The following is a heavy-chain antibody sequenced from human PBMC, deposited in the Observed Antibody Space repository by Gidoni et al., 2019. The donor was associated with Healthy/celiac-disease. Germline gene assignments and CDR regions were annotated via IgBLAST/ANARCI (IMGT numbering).Heavy chain of an antibody. CDR3: ARDESVVHGWAAFDI. J-gene: IGHJ3*02. Sequence: EVQLVESGGGLVQPGGSLRLSCAASGFTFSSYEMNWVRQAPGKGLEWVSYISSSGSTIYYADSVKGRFTISRDNAKNSLYLQMNSLRAEDTAVYYCARDESVVHGWAAFDIWGQGTMVTVSS. CDR1: GFTFSSYE. V-gene: IGHV3-48*03. CDR2: ISSSGSTI. D-gene: IGHD2-15*01.